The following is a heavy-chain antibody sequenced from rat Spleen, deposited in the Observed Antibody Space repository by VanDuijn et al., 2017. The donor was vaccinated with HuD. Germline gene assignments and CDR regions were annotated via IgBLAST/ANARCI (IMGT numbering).Heavy chain of an antibody. Sequence: QVQLKESGPGLVQPSQTLSLTCTVSGFSLTNNGVSWVRQPPGKGLEWIGTISSGGHTYYDSPLKSRLSISRDTSKSQVFLKMSSLKTEDTATYYCTRAPGKGYVMDAWGQGTAVTVSS. CDR3: TRAPGKGYVMDA. CDR2: ISSGGHT. CDR1: GFSLTNNG. D-gene: IGHD5-1*01. J-gene: IGHJ4*01. V-gene: IGHV2S8*01.